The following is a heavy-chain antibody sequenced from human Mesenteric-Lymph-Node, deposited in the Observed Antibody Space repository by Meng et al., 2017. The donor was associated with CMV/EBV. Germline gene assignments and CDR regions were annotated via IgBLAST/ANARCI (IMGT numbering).Heavy chain of an antibody. CDR2: IYYSGST. CDR1: GGSISSSSYY. Sequence: QLQLQESGTGLVKPSETLSLTCPVSGGSISSSSYYWGWLRQPPGKGLEWIGSIYYSGSTYYNPSLKSRVTISVDTSKNQFSLKLSSVTAADTAVYYCARPHYYGSGSSPWFDPWGQGTLVTVSS. D-gene: IGHD3-10*01. J-gene: IGHJ5*02. CDR3: ARPHYYGSGSSPWFDP. V-gene: IGHV4-39*01.